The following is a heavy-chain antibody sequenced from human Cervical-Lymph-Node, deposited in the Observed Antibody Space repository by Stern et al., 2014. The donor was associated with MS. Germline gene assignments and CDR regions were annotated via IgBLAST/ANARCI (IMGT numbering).Heavy chain of an antibody. CDR1: GYTLTELS. V-gene: IGHV1-24*01. CDR3: ATDMGFGDAFDI. D-gene: IGHD3-16*01. Sequence: VQLVESGAEVKKPGASVKVSCKVSGYTLTELSMHWVRQAPGKGLEWMGGFDPEDGETIYAQKFQGRVTMTEDTSTDTAYMELSSLRSEDTDVYYCATDMGFGDAFDIWGQGTMDTVSS. CDR2: FDPEDGET. J-gene: IGHJ3*02.